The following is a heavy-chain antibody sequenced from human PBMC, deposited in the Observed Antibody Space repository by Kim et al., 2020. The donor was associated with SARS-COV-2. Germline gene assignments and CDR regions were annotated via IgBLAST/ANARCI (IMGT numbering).Heavy chain of an antibody. V-gene: IGHV7-4-1*02. CDR3: AREGLAASGNAY. CDR1: GCTFSNYP. Sequence: ASVKVSCKASGCTFSNYPMNWVRQAPGQGLEWMGWINTKTGSPTYAQGFTGRFVFSFDTSVTTAYLQISSLKAEDTAIYFCAREGLAASGNAYWGQGTLVTVSS. CDR2: INTKTGSP. J-gene: IGHJ4*02. D-gene: IGHD6-13*01.